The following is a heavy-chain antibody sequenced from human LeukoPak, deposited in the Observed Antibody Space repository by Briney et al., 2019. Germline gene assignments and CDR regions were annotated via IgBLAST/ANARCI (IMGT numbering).Heavy chain of an antibody. D-gene: IGHD3-10*01. CDR3: AREGGSGSHYGMDV. V-gene: IGHV3-48*03. J-gene: IGHJ6*02. Sequence: GGSLRLYCAASGFTFSSYEMNWVRQAPGKGLVWVSYISSSGSTIYYAGSVKGRFTISRDNAKNSLYLQMNSLRAEDTAVYYCAREGGSGSHYGMDVWGQGTTDTVSS. CDR1: GFTFSSYE. CDR2: ISSSGSTI.